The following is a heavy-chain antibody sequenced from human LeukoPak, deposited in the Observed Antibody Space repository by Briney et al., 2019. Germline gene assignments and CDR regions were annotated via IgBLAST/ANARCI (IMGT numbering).Heavy chain of an antibody. CDR2: IYHTGTT. J-gene: IGHJ5*02. Sequence: PSETLSLTCTVSGGSISGSGYYWSWILQPLGKGLEWIGSIYHTGTTYYNPSLRSRVTISIDRSKNQFSLRLTSVTAADTAVYYCAIGRVGATTNWFDPWGQGTLVTVRS. V-gene: IGHV4-30-2*01. D-gene: IGHD1-26*01. CDR1: GGSISGSGYY. CDR3: AIGRVGATTNWFDP.